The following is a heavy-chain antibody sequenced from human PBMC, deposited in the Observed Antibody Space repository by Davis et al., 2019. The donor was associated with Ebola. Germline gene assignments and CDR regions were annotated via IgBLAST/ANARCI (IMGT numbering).Heavy chain of an antibody. D-gene: IGHD3-9*01. CDR2: IIPIFDTP. Sequence: SVQVSCKTSGGSFSSPPISWVRQAPRQGLEWMGGIIPIFDTPHYAQKFQGRITITADASTSTAYMELSSLRSEDTATYFCARDFDGGNYYFDYWGTGTPVTVSS. J-gene: IGHJ4*02. V-gene: IGHV1-69*13. CDR1: GGSFSSPP. CDR3: ARDFDGGNYYFDY.